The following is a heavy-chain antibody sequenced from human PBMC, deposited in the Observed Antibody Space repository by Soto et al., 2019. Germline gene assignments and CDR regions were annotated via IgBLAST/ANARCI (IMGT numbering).Heavy chain of an antibody. Sequence: GGSLRLSCAAAGFTFSSYAMTWVRQAPGKGLEWVSTITGSGGSTYYADSVKGRFTISRDNSKNTLYLQMNSLRAEDTAVYYCAKDRTTMYDGFDNWGQGTMVTVSS. V-gene: IGHV3-23*01. CDR3: AKDRTTMYDGFDN. D-gene: IGHD1-7*01. CDR2: ITGSGGST. CDR1: GFTFSSYA. J-gene: IGHJ3*02.